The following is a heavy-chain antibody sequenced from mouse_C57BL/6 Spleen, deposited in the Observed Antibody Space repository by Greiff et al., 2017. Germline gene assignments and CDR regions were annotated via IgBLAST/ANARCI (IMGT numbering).Heavy chain of an antibody. J-gene: IGHJ1*03. V-gene: IGHV1-61*01. Sequence: QVQLQQPGAELVRPGSSVKLSCKASGYTFTSYWMAWVKQRPGQGLEWIGNIYPSDSETHYNQKFKDKATLTVDKSSSTAYMQLSSLTSEDSAVYYCARVGYYGNSYWYFDVWGTGTTVTVSS. CDR1: GYTFTSYW. CDR2: IYPSDSET. D-gene: IGHD2-1*01. CDR3: ARVGYYGNSYWYFDV.